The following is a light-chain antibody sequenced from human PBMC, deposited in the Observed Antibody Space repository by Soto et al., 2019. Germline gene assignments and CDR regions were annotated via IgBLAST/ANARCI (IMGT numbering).Light chain of an antibody. Sequence: DLQMTQSPSSVSASVGDRVTITCRASQGIRSWLAWYQQKPGEAPKLLIHAASSLQRGVPSRFSGSGSGTVFTLTISSLQPEDFATYYCQQANSFPLTFGGGTKVEMK. CDR3: QQANSFPLT. V-gene: IGKV1D-12*01. CDR1: QGIRSW. CDR2: AAS. J-gene: IGKJ4*01.